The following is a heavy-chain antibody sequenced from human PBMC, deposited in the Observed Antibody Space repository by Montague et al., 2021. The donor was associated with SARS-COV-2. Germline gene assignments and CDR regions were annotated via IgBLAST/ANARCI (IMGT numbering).Heavy chain of an antibody. Sequence: TLSLTCTVSGGSISTVGYWSWIRQHPGKGLEWIGYIYYSGSTYYNPSLKSRVTISVDTSKNQFSLKLFSVTAADTAVYYCARGVVRKGYYDSSGYYILTQGPGGLDYWGQGSLVTISS. V-gene: IGHV4-31*03. CDR3: ARGVVRKGYYDSSGYYILTQGPGGLDY. D-gene: IGHD3-22*01. CDR1: GGSISTVGY. CDR2: IYYSGST. J-gene: IGHJ4*02.